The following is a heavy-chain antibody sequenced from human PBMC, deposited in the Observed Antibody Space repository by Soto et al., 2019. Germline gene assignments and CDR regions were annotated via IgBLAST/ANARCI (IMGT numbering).Heavy chain of an antibody. CDR3: VRDLNYKFFFDL. J-gene: IGHJ4*02. CDR2: IHKTGTIT. D-gene: IGHD3-10*01. CDR1: GFTFSTYA. V-gene: IGHV3-23*05. Sequence: EGQVVESGGDLVQPGASLTISCAASGFTFSTYAMSWVRQAPGKGLEWVSGIHKTGTITFYADSVKGRFTISRDNSKNTLYLNMRSLRDGDTAVYYCVRDLNYKFFFDLWGQGTLVTVSS.